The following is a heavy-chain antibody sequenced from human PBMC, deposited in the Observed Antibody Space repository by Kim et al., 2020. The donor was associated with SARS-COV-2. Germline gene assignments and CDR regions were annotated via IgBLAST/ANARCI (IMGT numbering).Heavy chain of an antibody. CDR3: ARRQFTSGWYYFDY. V-gene: IGHV3-74*01. Sequence: GASEKGRFTISRDNAKNRLYLQMNSLRAEDTAVYYCARRQFTSGWYYFDYWGQGTLVTVSS. J-gene: IGHJ4*02. D-gene: IGHD6-19*01.